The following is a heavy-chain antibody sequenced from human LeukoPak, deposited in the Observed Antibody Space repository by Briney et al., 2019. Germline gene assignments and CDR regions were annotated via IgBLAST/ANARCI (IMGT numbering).Heavy chain of an antibody. CDR1: GGSISGYY. D-gene: IGHD6-13*01. CDR3: ARQGGYSSSPDF. J-gene: IGHJ4*02. Sequence: SETLSLICSVSGGSISGYYWSWIRQPAGKGLEWIGRIYTSGSTNYNPSLKSRVTISVDTSKNQFSLKLSSVTAADTAVYYCARQGGYSSSPDFWGQGTLVTVSS. V-gene: IGHV4-4*07. CDR2: IYTSGST.